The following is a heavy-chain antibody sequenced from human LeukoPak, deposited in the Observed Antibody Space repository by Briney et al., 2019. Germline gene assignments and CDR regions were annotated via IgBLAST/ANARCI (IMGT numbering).Heavy chain of an antibody. V-gene: IGHV3-7*01. D-gene: IGHD1-26*01. CDR3: ARDKWELLHAFDI. Sequence: PGRSLRLSCAASGFTFSNYAMHWVRQAPGKGLEWVANIKQDGSEKYYVDSVKGRFTISRDNAKNSLYLQMNSLRAEDTAVYYCARDKWELLHAFDIWGQGTMVTVSS. J-gene: IGHJ3*02. CDR1: GFTFSNYA. CDR2: IKQDGSEK.